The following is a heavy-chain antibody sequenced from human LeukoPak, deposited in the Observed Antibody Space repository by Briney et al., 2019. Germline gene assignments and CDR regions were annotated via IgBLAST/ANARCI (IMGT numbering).Heavy chain of an antibody. CDR2: IYYSGST. CDR1: GGSISSYY. V-gene: IGHV4-59*08. D-gene: IGHD3-10*01. Sequence: QPSETLSLTCTVSGGSISSYYWSWIRQPPGKGLEWIGYIYYSGSTNYNPSLKSRATISVDTSKNQFSLKLSSVTAADTAVYYCASAYYYGSGSYIHWGQGTLVTVSS. CDR3: ASAYYYGSGSYIH. J-gene: IGHJ4*02.